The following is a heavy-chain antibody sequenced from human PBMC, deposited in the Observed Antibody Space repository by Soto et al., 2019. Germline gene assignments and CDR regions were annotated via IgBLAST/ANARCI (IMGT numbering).Heavy chain of an antibody. CDR1: GFTFSSYA. V-gene: IGHV3-23*01. CDR3: AKDRELYSSVFDY. CDR2: ISGSGGST. D-gene: IGHD6-19*01. J-gene: IGHJ4*02. Sequence: EVQLLESGGGLVQPGGSLRLSCAASGFTFSSYAMSWVRQAPGKGLEGVSAISGSGGSTYYADSVKGRFTISRDNSKNPLYLQMNRLRAEATAVYYCAKDRELYSSVFDYWGQGTLVTVSS.